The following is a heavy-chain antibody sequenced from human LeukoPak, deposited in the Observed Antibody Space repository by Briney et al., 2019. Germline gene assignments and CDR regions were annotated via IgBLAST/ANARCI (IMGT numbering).Heavy chain of an antibody. Sequence: PSETLSLTCTVSGGSISSSSYYWGWIRQPPGKGLEWIGSIYYSGSTYYNPSLKSRVTISVDTSKNQFSLKLSSVTAADTAVYYCARDGTFVRWLAPRDAFDIWGQGTMVTVSS. CDR3: ARDGTFVRWLAPRDAFDI. V-gene: IGHV4-39*07. J-gene: IGHJ3*02. CDR2: IYYSGST. CDR1: GGSISSSSYY. D-gene: IGHD6-19*01.